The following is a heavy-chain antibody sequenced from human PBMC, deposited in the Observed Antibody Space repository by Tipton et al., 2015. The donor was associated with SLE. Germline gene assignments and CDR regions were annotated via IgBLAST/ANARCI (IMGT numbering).Heavy chain of an antibody. D-gene: IGHD4-17*01. J-gene: IGHJ4*02. V-gene: IGHV4-34*01. CDR2: INHGGNT. CDR1: GGSFSGFY. CDR3: ARMRTTGNFDY. Sequence: TLSLTCAVYGGSFSGFYWNWIRQPPGKGLEWIGEINHGGNTNYNPSLKSRVTISVDTSKNQFSLKLSSVTAADTAVYYCARMRTTGNFDYWGQGTLVTVSS.